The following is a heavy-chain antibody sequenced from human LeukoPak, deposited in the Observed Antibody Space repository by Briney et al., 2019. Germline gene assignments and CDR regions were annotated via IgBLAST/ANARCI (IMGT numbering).Heavy chain of an antibody. CDR1: GFTFSIYS. CDR2: ISSSSSYI. J-gene: IGHJ4*02. V-gene: IGHV3-21*01. D-gene: IGHD6-19*01. Sequence: GGSLRLSCAASGFTFSIYSINWVRQAPGKGLEWVSSISSSSSYIYYADSVKGRFTISRDNAKNSLYLQMNSLRAEDTAVYYCARSTSGHSSGGYFVDPDQIDYWGQGTPVTVSS. CDR3: ARSTSGHSSGGYFVDPDQIDY.